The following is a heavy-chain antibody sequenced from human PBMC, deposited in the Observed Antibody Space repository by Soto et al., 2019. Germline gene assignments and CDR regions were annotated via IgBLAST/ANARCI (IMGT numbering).Heavy chain of an antibody. V-gene: IGHV3-23*01. CDR1: GFTFSSYA. D-gene: IGHD3-10*01. CDR2: VGVSGATT. J-gene: IGHJ4*02. CDR3: AKFRAGLGSQADS. Sequence: EVQLLESGGNLVQPGGSLRLSCAASGFTFSSYAMNWVRQAPGKGLEWVSTVGVSGATTYYTDSVKGRFTISRDNSNNTLFLQMHSLRAEDTAIYYCAKFRAGLGSQADSWGQGTLVTVSS.